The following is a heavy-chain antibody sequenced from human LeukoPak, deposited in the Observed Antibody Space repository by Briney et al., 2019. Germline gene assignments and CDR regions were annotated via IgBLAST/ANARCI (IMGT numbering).Heavy chain of an antibody. D-gene: IGHD3-22*01. CDR1: GGSISSSSYY. V-gene: IGHV4-39*01. CDR2: IYYSGST. CDR3: ARHGKPQRITMIVVVISRNSDWFDP. Sequence: SETLSLTCTVSGGSISSSSYYWGWIRQPPGKGLEWIGSIYYSGSTYYNPSLKSRVTISVDTSKNQFSLKLSSVTAADTAVYYCARHGKPQRITMIVVVISRNSDWFDPWGQGTLVTVSP. J-gene: IGHJ5*02.